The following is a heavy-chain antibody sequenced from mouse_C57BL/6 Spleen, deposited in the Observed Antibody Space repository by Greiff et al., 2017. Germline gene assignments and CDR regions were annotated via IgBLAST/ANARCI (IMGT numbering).Heavy chain of an antibody. CDR2: ISDGGSYT. V-gene: IGHV5-4*01. CDR3: AREFPSYFDY. Sequence: EVQLQESGGGLVKPGGSLKLSCAASGFTFSSYAMSWVRQTPEKRLEWVATISDGGSYTYYPDNVKGRFTISRDNAKNNLYLQMSHLKSEDTAMYYCAREFPSYFDYWGQGTTLTVSS. J-gene: IGHJ2*01. CDR1: GFTFSSYA.